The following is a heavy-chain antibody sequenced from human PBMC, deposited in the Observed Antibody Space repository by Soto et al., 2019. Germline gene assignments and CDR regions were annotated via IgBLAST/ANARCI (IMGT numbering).Heavy chain of an antibody. CDR1: GFTVSSNY. CDR3: ARVRSGGDFDY. J-gene: IGHJ4*02. CDR2: IYSGGST. D-gene: IGHD3-3*01. V-gene: IGHV3-53*01. Sequence: EVQLVESGGGLIQPGGSLRLSCAASGFTVSSNYMSWVRQAPGKGLEWVSVIYSGGSTYYADSVKGRFTISRDNSKNSLYLQMNSLRDEDTAVYYCARVRSGGDFDYWGQGTPVTVSS.